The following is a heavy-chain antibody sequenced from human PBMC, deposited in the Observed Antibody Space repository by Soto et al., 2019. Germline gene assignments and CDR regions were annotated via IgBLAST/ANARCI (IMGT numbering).Heavy chain of an antibody. CDR3: SVAGYGSWRYHVDY. Sequence: EVELVESGGGLVQPGGSLRLSCAASGFTFSNCWMHWVRQAPGKGLEWVSRINSDGSSISYTDSVKGRFTISRDNTKNTLFHQQNSLIAEDNAVYYCSVAGYGSWRYHVDYWGQGTLVTVSS. V-gene: IGHV3-74*01. D-gene: IGHD3-10*01. CDR2: INSDGSSI. J-gene: IGHJ4*02. CDR1: GFTFSNCW.